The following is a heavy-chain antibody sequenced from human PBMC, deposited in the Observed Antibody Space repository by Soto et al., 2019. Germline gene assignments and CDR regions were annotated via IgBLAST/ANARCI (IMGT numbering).Heavy chain of an antibody. Sequence: EVQLVESGGGLIQPGESLRLSCAASGFTVSSNYVTWVRQAPGKGLEWVSVIYSGGSTSYADSVKGRFTISRENSKNTVYIQMTSLRVEDTAVDYCAREGGRYFFDYWGEGTMITVSS. CDR1: GFTVSSNY. D-gene: IGHD1-26*01. CDR2: IYSGGST. V-gene: IGHV3-53*01. J-gene: IGHJ4*02. CDR3: AREGGRYFFDY.